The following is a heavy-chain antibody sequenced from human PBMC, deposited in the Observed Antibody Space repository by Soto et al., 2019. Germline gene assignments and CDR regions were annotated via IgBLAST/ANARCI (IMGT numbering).Heavy chain of an antibody. D-gene: IGHD5-18*01. CDR2: INHSGST. V-gene: IGHV4-34*01. CDR3: ARVARRIQLWQRRGLFDY. CDR1: GGSFSGYY. Sequence: QVQLQQWGAGLLKPSETLSLTCAVYGGSFSGYYWSWIRQPPGKGLEWIGEINHSGSTNYNPSLKRRVTISVDTSKNQFSLKLSSVTAADTAVYYCARVARRIQLWQRRGLFDYWGQGTLVTVSS. J-gene: IGHJ4*02.